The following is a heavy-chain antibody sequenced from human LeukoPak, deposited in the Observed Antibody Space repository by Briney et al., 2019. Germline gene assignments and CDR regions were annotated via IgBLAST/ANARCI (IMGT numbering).Heavy chain of an antibody. Sequence: ASVKVSCKASGYTFTGYYMHWVRQAPGQGLEWMGWINPNSGGTNYAQKFQGRVTMTRDTSISTACMELSRLRSDDTAVYYCARQGLRTGTVDYWGQGTLVTVSS. V-gene: IGHV1-2*02. D-gene: IGHD3-16*01. CDR2: INPNSGGT. CDR1: GYTFTGYY. CDR3: ARQGLRTGTVDY. J-gene: IGHJ4*02.